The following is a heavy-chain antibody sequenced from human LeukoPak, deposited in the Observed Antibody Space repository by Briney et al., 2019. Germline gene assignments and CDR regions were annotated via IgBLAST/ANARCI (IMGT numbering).Heavy chain of an antibody. CDR1: GLTFSSYA. CDR2: ISGSGGTT. J-gene: IGHJ4*02. D-gene: IGHD3-9*01. Sequence: GGSLRLSCAASGLTFSSYAMSWVRRSPGPGKGLDRVSVISGSGGTTYYADSVKGQFSISRDNSKNTLYLQMNSLRAEDTAVYYCAKVDRGILTGYLDYWGQGTLVTVSS. V-gene: IGHV3-23*01. CDR3: AKVDRGILTGYLDY.